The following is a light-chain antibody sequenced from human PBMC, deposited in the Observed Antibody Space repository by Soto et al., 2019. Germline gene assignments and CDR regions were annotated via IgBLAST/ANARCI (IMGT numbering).Light chain of an antibody. CDR3: QQYGSYLST. CDR2: GTS. CDR1: QSVSRRY. J-gene: IGKJ1*01. V-gene: IGKV3-20*01. Sequence: EIWLTKSPGTLSLSPGEGATLSCWASQSVSRRYLAWYQQKPGKAPRLLIYGTSTRATGIPERLSGSGYGTDLTISINRLETEDFEVYYCQQYGSYLSTFGQGTKVDIK.